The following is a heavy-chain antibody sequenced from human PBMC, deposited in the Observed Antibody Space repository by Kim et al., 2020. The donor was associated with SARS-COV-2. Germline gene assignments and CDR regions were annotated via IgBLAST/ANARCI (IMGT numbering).Heavy chain of an antibody. Sequence: GGSLRLSCAASGFTFNSFGMNWVRQAPGKGLQWVSYISGTGTTIYYADSVKGRFTISRDNAKNSLSLQMNSLRDEDTAVYYCARDPHCSGWCRGGRYDYWGQGTLVTVSS. CDR1: GFTFNSFG. CDR3: ARDPHCSGWCRGGRYDY. CDR2: ISGTGTTI. J-gene: IGHJ4*02. V-gene: IGHV3-48*02. D-gene: IGHD6-19*01.